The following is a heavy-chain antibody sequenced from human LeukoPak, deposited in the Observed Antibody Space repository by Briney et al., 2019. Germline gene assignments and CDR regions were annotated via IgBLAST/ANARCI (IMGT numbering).Heavy chain of an antibody. J-gene: IGHJ3*02. CDR1: GGSFSGYY. CDR3: ARGRLRFLEWLAGHDAFDI. V-gene: IGHV4-34*01. Sequence: PSETLSLTCAVYGGSFSGYYWSWIRQPPGKGLEWIGEINQSGSTNYNPSLKSRVTISVDTSKNQFSLKLSSVTAADTAVYYCARGRLRFLEWLAGHDAFDIWGQGTMVTVSS. CDR2: INQSGST. D-gene: IGHD3-3*01.